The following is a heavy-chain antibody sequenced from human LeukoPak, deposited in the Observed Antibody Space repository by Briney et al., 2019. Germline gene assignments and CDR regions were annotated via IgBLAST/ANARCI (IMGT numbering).Heavy chain of an antibody. CDR2: ICGRGTTK. V-gene: IGHV3-48*03. Sequence: GGSLRLSCVASGFTFNTYEMSWVRQAPGKGLEWVSYICGRGTTKYYTDSVKGRFPAHYHSAENLLYLQMNDLRAEDTAVYYCARDLYFYGSGNFVPVLPDYWGQGTLVSVSS. J-gene: IGHJ4*02. CDR3: ARDLYFYGSGNFVPVLPDY. D-gene: IGHD3-10*01. CDR1: GFTFNTYE.